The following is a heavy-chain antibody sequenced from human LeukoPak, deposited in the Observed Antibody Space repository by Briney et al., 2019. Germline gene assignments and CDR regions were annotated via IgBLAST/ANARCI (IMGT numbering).Heavy chain of an antibody. V-gene: IGHV3-11*03. CDR3: ARYCSSTTCYDY. D-gene: IGHD2-2*01. J-gene: IGHJ4*02. Sequence: PGGSLRLSCAASGFTFSDYYMSWIRQAPGKGLEWVSYISSSSSYTNYADSVKGRFTISRGNAKSSLYLQMNSLRAEDTAVYYCARYCSSTTCYDYWGQGTLVTVSS. CDR1: GFTFSDYY. CDR2: ISSSSSYT.